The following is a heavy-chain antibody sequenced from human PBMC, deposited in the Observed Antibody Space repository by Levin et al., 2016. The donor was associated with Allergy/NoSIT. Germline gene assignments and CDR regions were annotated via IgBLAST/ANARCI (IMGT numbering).Heavy chain of an antibody. Sequence: WIRQPPGKGLEWVSYISSSGSTIYYADSVKGRFTISRDNAKNSLYLQMNSLRAEDTAVYYCARDNYYDSSGYDTWGQGTLVTVSS. V-gene: IGHV3-48*03. CDR2: ISSSGSTI. CDR3: ARDNYYDSSGYDT. D-gene: IGHD3-22*01. J-gene: IGHJ5*02.